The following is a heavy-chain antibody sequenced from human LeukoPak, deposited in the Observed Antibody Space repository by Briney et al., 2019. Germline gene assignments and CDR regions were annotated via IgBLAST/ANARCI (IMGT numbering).Heavy chain of an antibody. Sequence: PGGSLRLSCAASGFTFSNYALSWVRQAPGKGLEWVSSISGGNRNYANAVKGRFSISRDNYKNKQYLQMSRLRAEDTAVYYCARDPNGNYVGAFDFQRWGQGTLVTVSS. J-gene: IGHJ1*01. CDR2: ISGGNR. CDR1: GFTFSNYA. D-gene: IGHD4-17*01. V-gene: IGHV3-23*01. CDR3: ARDPNGNYVGAFDFQR.